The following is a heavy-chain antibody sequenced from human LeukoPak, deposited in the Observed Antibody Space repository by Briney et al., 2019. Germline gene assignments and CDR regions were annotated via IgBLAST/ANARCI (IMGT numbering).Heavy chain of an antibody. V-gene: IGHV1-69*05. CDR3: ASASGSRDY. CDR2: IIPIFGTA. D-gene: IGHD1-26*01. J-gene: IGHJ4*02. Sequence: SVKVSCKASGYTFTSYDINWVRQATGQGLEWMGRIIPIFGTANYAQKFQGRVTITTDESTSTAYMELSSLRSEDTAVYYCASASGSRDYWGQGTLVAVSS. CDR1: GYTFTSYD.